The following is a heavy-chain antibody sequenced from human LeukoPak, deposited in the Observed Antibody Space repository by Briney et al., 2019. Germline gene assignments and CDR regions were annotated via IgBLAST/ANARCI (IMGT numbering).Heavy chain of an antibody. J-gene: IGHJ4*02. CDR2: IYGGGGT. V-gene: IGHV3-53*01. CDR1: GFTVSNNY. CDR3: ASRQDY. Sequence: GGSLRLSCAASGFTVSNNYMAWVRQAPGKGLEWVSVIYGGGGTYYGDSARGRFTISRDNSQNTLYLQMNSLRAEDTAVYYCASRQDYWGQGTLVTVSS.